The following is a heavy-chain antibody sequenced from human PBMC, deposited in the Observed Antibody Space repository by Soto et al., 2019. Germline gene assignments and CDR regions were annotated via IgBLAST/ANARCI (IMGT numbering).Heavy chain of an antibody. V-gene: IGHV3-23*01. J-gene: IGHJ6*02. Sequence: GSLRLSCAASGFTFSTYAMNWVRQAPGRGLEWVSAISGGGGTTYSADSVKGRVTISRDNSKNTLYLQMNSLGAEDTAVYYCAKVSLGAITFTDYYYYGLDVWGQGTTVTVSS. CDR1: GFTFSTYA. CDR3: AKVSLGAITFTDYYYYGLDV. CDR2: ISGGGGTT. D-gene: IGHD1-26*01.